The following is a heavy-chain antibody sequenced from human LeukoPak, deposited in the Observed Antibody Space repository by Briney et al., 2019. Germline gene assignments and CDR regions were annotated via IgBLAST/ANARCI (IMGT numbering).Heavy chain of an antibody. J-gene: IGHJ4*02. D-gene: IGHD3-10*01. V-gene: IGHV4-39*01. Sequence: SETLSLTCTVSGYSIGSRKYYWGWIRQPPGKGLEWIGTIHYTGATYYTPSLKGRITMFVARSKNQFSLKRRTLTAADASFYFCARHSNHYCSGSYSEPCDVWGQESLVVVSS. CDR3: ARHSNHYCSGSYSEPCDV. CDR2: IHYTGAT. CDR1: GYSIGSRKYY.